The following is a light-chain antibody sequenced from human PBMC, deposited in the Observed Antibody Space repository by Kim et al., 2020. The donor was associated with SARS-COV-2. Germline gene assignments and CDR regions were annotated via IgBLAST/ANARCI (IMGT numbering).Light chain of an antibody. Sequence: EIVMTQSPATLSVSPGERATLSCRASQSVSNNVAWYQQKPGQAPRVLIYGASTRATGIPARFSGSGSGTDFTLTISSLQSEDFAVYYCQQFNNGRTFGKGTKVDIK. CDR2: GAS. J-gene: IGKJ1*01. V-gene: IGKV3-15*01. CDR3: QQFNNGRT. CDR1: QSVSNN.